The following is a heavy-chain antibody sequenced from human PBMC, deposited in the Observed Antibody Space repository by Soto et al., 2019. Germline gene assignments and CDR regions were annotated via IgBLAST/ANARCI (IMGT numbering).Heavy chain of an antibody. D-gene: IGHD7-27*01. CDR3: ARKAWVRFDY. Sequence: SETLSLTCAVSGDSISSSVWWTWVRQPPGKGLEWIGEVFHTGNTYYNPSLKSRLTMSVDKSRNEFSLKLTSVTAADTAIYYCARKAWVRFDYWGQGALVTVSS. CDR2: VFHTGNT. V-gene: IGHV4-4*02. J-gene: IGHJ4*02. CDR1: GDSISSSVW.